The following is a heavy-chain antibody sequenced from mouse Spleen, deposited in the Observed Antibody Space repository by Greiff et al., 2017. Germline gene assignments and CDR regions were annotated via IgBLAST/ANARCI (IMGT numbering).Heavy chain of an antibody. CDR2: IDPENGDT. CDR1: GFNIKDDY. V-gene: IGHV14-4*01. Sequence: VQLKESGAELVRPGASVKLSCTASGFNIKDDYMHWVKQRPEQGLEWIGWIDPENGDTEYASKFQGKATITADTSSNTAYLQLSSLTSEDTAVYYCTTFPNYYGSRAWFAYWGQGTLVTVSA. J-gene: IGHJ3*01. CDR3: TTFPNYYGSRAWFAY. D-gene: IGHD1-1*01.